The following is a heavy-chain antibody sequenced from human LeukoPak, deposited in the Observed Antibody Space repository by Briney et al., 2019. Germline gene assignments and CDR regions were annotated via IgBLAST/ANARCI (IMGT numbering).Heavy chain of an antibody. CDR3: ARGNDYGDYEGDAFDI. CDR1: GFTFSSYT. D-gene: IGHD4-17*01. J-gene: IGHJ3*02. V-gene: IGHV3-74*01. CDR2: INSDGSST. Sequence: LAGGSLGLSCAASGFTFSSYTMSWVRQAPGKGLAWVSRINSDGSSTSYADSVKGRFTISRDNAKNTLYLQMNSLRAEDTAVYYCARGNDYGDYEGDAFDIWGQGTMVTVSS.